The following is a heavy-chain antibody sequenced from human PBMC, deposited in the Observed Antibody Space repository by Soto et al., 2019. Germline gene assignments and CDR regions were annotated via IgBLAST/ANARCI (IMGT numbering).Heavy chain of an antibody. CDR1: GFTFSSYG. CDR2: ISCDGSNK. D-gene: IGHD4-17*01. CDR3: AKDDPVPGDAFDI. J-gene: IGHJ3*02. Sequence: GGSLRLSCAASGFTFSSYGMHWVRQAPGKGLEWVAVISCDGSNKYYADSVKGRFTISRDNSKNTLYLQMNSLRAEDTAVYYCAKDDPVPGDAFDIWGQGTMVTVSS. V-gene: IGHV3-30*18.